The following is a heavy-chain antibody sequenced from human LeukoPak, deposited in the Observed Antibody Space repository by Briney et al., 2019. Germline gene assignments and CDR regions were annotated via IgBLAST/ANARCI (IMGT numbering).Heavy chain of an antibody. J-gene: IGHJ2*01. CDR1: GGSFSGYY. CDR3: ARVSGSSYGYFDL. CDR2: INHSGST. Sequence: PSETLSLTCAVYGGSFSGYYWSWIRQPPGKGLEWIGEINHSGSTNYNPSLKSRVTISVDTSKNQFSLKLSSVTAADTAVYYCARVSGSSYGYFDLWGRGTLVTVSS. D-gene: IGHD1-26*01. V-gene: IGHV4-34*01.